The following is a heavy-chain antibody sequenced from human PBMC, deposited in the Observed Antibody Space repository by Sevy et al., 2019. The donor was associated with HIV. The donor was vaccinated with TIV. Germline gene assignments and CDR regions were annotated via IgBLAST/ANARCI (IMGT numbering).Heavy chain of an antibody. CDR2: IWYDGSNK. J-gene: IGHJ6*02. D-gene: IGHD2-2*01. CDR1: TFTFSSYA. CDR3: AKELFSSSSPSGIDV. Sequence: GGSLRFSCAASTFTFSSYAIHWVRQAPGKGLEWVAVIWYDGSNKYYADSVKGRFTISRDNSKNTLYLQMNSLRAEDTAVYYCAKELFSSSSPSGIDVRGQGTTVTVSS. V-gene: IGHV3-30*02.